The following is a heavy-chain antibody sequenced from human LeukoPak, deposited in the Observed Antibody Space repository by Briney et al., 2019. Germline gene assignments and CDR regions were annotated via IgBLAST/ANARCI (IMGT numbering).Heavy chain of an antibody. CDR1: GGSISSSSYY. CDR3: ARRVRQLWLLDY. V-gene: IGHV4-39*01. Sequence: SETLSLTCTVSGGSISSSSYYWGWIRQPPGKGLEWIGSIYYSGSTYYNPSLKSRVTISVDTSKNQFSLKLSSVTAADTAVYYCARRVRQLWLLDYWGQGTLVTVSS. CDR2: IYYSGST. D-gene: IGHD5-18*01. J-gene: IGHJ4*02.